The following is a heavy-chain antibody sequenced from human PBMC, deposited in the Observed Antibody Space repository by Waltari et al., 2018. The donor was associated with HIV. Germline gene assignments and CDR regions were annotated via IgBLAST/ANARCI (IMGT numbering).Heavy chain of an antibody. D-gene: IGHD3-3*01. Sequence: HWVRQAPGKGLEYVSAISSNGGSTYYANSVKGRFTISRDNSKNTLYLQMGSLRAEDMAVYYCAREDLTIFGVVYRDGAFDIWGQGTMVTVSS. CDR3: AREDLTIFGVVYRDGAFDI. CDR2: ISSNGGST. J-gene: IGHJ3*02. V-gene: IGHV3-64*01.